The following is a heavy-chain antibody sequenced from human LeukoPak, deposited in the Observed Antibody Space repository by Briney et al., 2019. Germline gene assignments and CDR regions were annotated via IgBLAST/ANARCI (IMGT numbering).Heavy chain of an antibody. CDR2: INPSGGST. CDR3: ARGTGIAVAGTGFDY. V-gene: IGHV1-46*01. J-gene: IGHJ4*02. D-gene: IGHD6-19*01. CDR1: GYTFTSYY. Sequence: ASVKVSCKASGYTFTSYYMHWVRQAPGQGLEWMGIINPSGGSTSYAQKFQGRVTMTRDTSTSTVYMELSSLRSEDTAVYYCARGTGIAVAGTGFDYWGQGTLVTVSS.